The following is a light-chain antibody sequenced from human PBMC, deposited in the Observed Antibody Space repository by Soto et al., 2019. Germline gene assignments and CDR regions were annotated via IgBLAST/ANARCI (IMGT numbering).Light chain of an antibody. CDR3: QQFETWPFT. V-gene: IGKV3-15*01. Sequence: EMVMTQSPGTLSVSLGERVTLACRASQSVSRNLAWYQQRPGQVPRLLFYAASTRSNDVPGTFSGSGSGTEFTLTISSLQSEDFAAYYCQQFETWPFTFGQGTKLEIK. CDR2: AAS. CDR1: QSVSRN. J-gene: IGKJ2*01.